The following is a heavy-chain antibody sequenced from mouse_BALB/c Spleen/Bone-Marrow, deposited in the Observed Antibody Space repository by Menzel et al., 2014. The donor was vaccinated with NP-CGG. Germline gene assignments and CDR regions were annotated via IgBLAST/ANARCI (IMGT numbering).Heavy chain of an antibody. V-gene: IGHV1S81*02. Sequence: VKLVESGAEPVKPGASVKLSCKASGYTFTSYWMHWVKQRPGQGLEWIGEINPSNGRTNYNEKFKIKATLTVDKSSSTAYMQLSSLTSEDSAVYYCASYRGAYWGQGTLVTVSA. D-gene: IGHD2-12*01. CDR1: GYTFTSYW. J-gene: IGHJ3*01. CDR3: ASYRGAY. CDR2: INPSNGRT.